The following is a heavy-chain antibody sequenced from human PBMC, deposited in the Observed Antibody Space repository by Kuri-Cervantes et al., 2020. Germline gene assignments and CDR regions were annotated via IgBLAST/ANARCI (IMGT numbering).Heavy chain of an antibody. D-gene: IGHD3-22*01. J-gene: IGHJ4*02. CDR3: ARADQEYYYGSSGTGGQERDY. V-gene: IGHV3-21*01. Sequence: GRSLRPPCAPSGFMFSRYGRDWVRQAPGKGLEWVSSISSSSSYIYYADSVKGRFTISRDNPKNSLYLQMNSLRAEETAGYYCARADQEYYYGSSGTGGQERDYWGQGTLVTVSS. CDR2: ISSSSSYI. CDR1: GFMFSRYG.